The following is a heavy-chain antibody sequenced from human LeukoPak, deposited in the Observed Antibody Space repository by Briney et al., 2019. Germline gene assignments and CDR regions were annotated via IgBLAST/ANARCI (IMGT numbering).Heavy chain of an antibody. V-gene: IGHV3-30*04. D-gene: IGHD2-2*01. Sequence: GGSLRLSCAASGFTFSSYAMHCLRQAPGKGLEGVAVISYEGSNKYYADSVKGRFTISRDNSKNTLYLQMNSLRAEDTAVYYCAREVVPAARYPYGMDVWGKGTTVTVSS. J-gene: IGHJ6*04. CDR3: AREVVPAARYPYGMDV. CDR1: GFTFSSYA. CDR2: ISYEGSNK.